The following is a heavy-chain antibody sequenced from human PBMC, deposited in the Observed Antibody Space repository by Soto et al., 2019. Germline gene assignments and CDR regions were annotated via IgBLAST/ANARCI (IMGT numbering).Heavy chain of an antibody. CDR3: ARLGGYYQAFDN. Sequence: PSETLSLTCTVSGGSIRNYYWSWIRQPPGKGLEWVGYIYYTGTSKYNPFLKSRVTISVDSSKNQFSLKLDSVTAADTAVYYCARLGGYYQAFDNWGQGTLVTVSS. V-gene: IGHV4-59*08. D-gene: IGHD3-3*01. CDR2: IYYTGTS. J-gene: IGHJ4*02. CDR1: GGSIRNYY.